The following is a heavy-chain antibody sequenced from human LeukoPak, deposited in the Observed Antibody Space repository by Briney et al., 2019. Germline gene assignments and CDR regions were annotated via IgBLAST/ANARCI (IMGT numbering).Heavy chain of an antibody. CDR1: GYSFSTYW. J-gene: IGHJ4*02. Sequence: GESLKISCKGFGYSFSTYWIGWVRQMPGKGLEWMGVIYPGDSDTRYSPSFQGQVTTSADKSISAAYLQWSSLKASDSAMYYCARVLGSCSSSSCSGLDYWGQGTLVTVSS. CDR2: IYPGDSDT. V-gene: IGHV5-51*01. D-gene: IGHD2-2*01. CDR3: ARVLGSCSSSSCSGLDY.